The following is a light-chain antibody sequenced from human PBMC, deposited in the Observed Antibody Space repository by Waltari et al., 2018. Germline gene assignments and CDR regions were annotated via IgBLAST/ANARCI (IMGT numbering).Light chain of an antibody. CDR3: QQYGSSPT. CDR2: GAS. CDR1: QSVSSNY. J-gene: IGKJ1*01. V-gene: IGKV3-20*01. Sequence: EIVLTQSPDTLSLSPGERATLSCRASQSVSSNYLAWYQQNPGQAPRVLIYGASSRATGVPDRVSGSASGTDFTLTISGLEPEDFAVYYCQQYGSSPTFGQGTKVEIK.